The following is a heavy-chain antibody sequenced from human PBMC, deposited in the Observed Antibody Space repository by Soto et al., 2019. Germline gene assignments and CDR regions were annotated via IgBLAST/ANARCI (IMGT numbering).Heavy chain of an antibody. J-gene: IGHJ6*02. CDR2: ISYDGSNK. V-gene: IGHV3-30*18. CDR1: VFTFSSYG. CDR3: AKARRGGPRDDYGMDV. D-gene: IGHD3-10*01. Sequence: PVGSLRLSCAASVFTFSSYGMHWVRHSPGKGLEWVAVISYDGSNKYYADSVKGRFTISRDNSKNTLYLQMNSLRAEDTAVYYCAKARRGGPRDDYGMDVWGQGTTVTVSS.